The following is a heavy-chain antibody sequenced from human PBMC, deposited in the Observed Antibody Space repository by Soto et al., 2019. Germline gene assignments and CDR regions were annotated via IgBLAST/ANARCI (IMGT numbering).Heavy chain of an antibody. CDR2: ISSNSAYI. D-gene: IGHD6-13*01. Sequence: GSLRLSCXASGFTFRSFTMNWVRQAPGKGLEWVSTISSNSAYIYYTDALRGRFTISRDNAKNSLHLQMNSLRAEDTAVYYCTRDASRDSSARGWFDPWGPGTLVT. J-gene: IGHJ5*02. CDR1: GFTFRSFT. V-gene: IGHV3-21*01. CDR3: TRDASRDSSARGWFDP.